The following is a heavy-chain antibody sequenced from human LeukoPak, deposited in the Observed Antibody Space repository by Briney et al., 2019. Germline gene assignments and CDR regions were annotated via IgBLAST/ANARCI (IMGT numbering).Heavy chain of an antibody. CDR1: GYSISSGDY. V-gene: IGHV4-38-2*02. Sequence: SETLSLTRTVSGYSISSGDYWGWIRQPPGKGLEWIGSIYHSGRTYYNPSLKSRVTISVDTSKNQFSLKLSSVTAADTAVYYCARDVRLMGVRGVTRYFDYWGQGTLVTVSS. CDR2: IYHSGRT. D-gene: IGHD3-10*01. J-gene: IGHJ4*02. CDR3: ARDVRLMGVRGVTRYFDY.